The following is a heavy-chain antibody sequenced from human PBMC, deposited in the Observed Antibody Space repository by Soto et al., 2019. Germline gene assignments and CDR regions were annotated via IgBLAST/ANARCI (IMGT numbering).Heavy chain of an antibody. D-gene: IGHD1-1*01. Sequence: VQLVETGGGLIQPGGSLRLSCVVSGLIVSNNYLSWVRQATGKGLEGVSIIYNKGSTYYADSVKGRFISSRDNSRNTLHLQKNSLRVDDTSVYYCARGPSGAFDIWGQGTMVSVSA. V-gene: IGHV3-53*02. CDR2: IYNKGST. CDR3: ARGPSGAFDI. J-gene: IGHJ3*02. CDR1: GLIVSNNY.